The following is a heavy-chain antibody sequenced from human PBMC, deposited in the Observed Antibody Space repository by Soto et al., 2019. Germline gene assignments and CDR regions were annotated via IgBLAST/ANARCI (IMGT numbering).Heavy chain of an antibody. Sequence: ASVKGSCKASGFSFSDYFMHWVRQAPGQGLEWMGIINPSGDRTDYAQKFQGRVTITRDTSTSTVYMDLSSLRYEDTAVYYCAKEEAIFGVAHISFIVPSRKGAYYFDYWGQGTLVTVSS. CDR2: INPSGDRT. V-gene: IGHV1-46*01. CDR1: GFSFSDYF. D-gene: IGHD3-3*01. J-gene: IGHJ4*02. CDR3: AKEEAIFGVAHISFIVPSRKGAYYFDY.